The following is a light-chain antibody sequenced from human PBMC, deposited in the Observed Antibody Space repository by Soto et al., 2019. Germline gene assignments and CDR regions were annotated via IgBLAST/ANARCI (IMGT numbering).Light chain of an antibody. Sequence: DIQLTQSPSFLPASVGDRVTITRRASQGINRFLAWYQQRQGQAPKILIYAASTLQSGVPSRFRGSGSGTEFTLTFTRLQPEDFQTYYCQQLKSNLITFGQGTRLEI. J-gene: IGKJ5*01. CDR1: QGINRF. CDR2: AAS. V-gene: IGKV1-9*01. CDR3: QQLKSNLIT.